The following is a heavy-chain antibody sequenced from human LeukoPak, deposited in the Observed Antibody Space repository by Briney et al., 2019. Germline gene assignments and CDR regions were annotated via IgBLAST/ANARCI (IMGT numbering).Heavy chain of an antibody. CDR3: ATGYSGYFDY. Sequence: ASVKVSCKVSGYIELSMHWVRQAPGKGLEWIGGFDPEDSETIYAQKFQGRVTMTEDTSTDTADMELSRLRSEDTAVYYCATGYSGYFDYWGQGTLVTVSS. CDR2: FDPEDSET. V-gene: IGHV1-24*01. D-gene: IGHD5-12*01. CDR1: GYIELS. J-gene: IGHJ4*02.